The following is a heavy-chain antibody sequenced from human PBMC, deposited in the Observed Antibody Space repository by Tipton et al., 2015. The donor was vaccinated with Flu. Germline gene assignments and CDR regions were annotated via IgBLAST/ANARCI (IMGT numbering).Heavy chain of an antibody. CDR3: ARPVPGTRGAFDI. D-gene: IGHD3-10*01. J-gene: IGHJ3*02. Sequence: SLRLSCAASGFTFSSYWMSWVRQAPGKGLEWVANIKQDGSEKYYVDSVKGRFTISRDSAKNSLYLQMNSLRAEDTAVYYCARPVPGTRGAFDIWGQGTMVTVSS. V-gene: IGHV3-7*01. CDR2: IKQDGSEK. CDR1: GFTFSSYW.